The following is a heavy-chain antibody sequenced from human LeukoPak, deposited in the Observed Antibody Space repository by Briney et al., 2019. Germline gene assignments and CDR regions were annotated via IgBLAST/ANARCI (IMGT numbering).Heavy chain of an antibody. D-gene: IGHD6-19*01. V-gene: IGHV1-69*05. Sequence: ASVKVSCKASGGTFSSYAISWVRQAPGQGLEWMGGIIPIFGTANYAQKFQGRVTITTDESTSTAYMELSSLRSEDTAVYYCAGDRVSPGSGPYYYYMDVWGKGTTVTVSS. CDR2: IIPIFGTA. CDR1: GGTFSSYA. J-gene: IGHJ6*03. CDR3: AGDRVSPGSGPYYYYMDV.